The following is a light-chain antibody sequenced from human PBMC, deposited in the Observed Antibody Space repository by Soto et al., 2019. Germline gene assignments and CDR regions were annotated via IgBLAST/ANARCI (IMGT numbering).Light chain of an antibody. CDR1: SSDVGAFNY. CDR3: SSYTSRNTYV. Sequence: QSVLTQPASVSGSPGQSVTISCTGSSSDVGAFNYVSWYQQHPGKALKLMVYDVSDRPSGVSNRFSGSKSGNTASLTISGLQAEDEADYYCSSYTSRNTYVFGAGTKVTVL. V-gene: IGLV2-14*03. J-gene: IGLJ1*01. CDR2: DVS.